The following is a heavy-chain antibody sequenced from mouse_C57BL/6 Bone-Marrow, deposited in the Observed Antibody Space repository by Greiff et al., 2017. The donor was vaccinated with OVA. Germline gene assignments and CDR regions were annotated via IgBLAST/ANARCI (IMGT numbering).Heavy chain of an antibody. J-gene: IGHJ2*01. CDR1: GFTFSDYY. V-gene: IGHV5-12*01. CDR3: ARHGFDY. CDR2: ISNGGGST. Sequence: EVQGVESGGGLVQPGGSLKLSCAASGFTFSDYYMYWVRQTPEKRLEWVAYISNGGGSTYYPDTVKGRFTISRDNAKNTLYLQMSRLKSEDTAMYYCARHGFDYWGQGTTLTVSS.